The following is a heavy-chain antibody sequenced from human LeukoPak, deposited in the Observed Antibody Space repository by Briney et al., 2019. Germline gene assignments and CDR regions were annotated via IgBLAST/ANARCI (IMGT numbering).Heavy chain of an antibody. J-gene: IGHJ4*02. V-gene: IGHV1-2*02. CDR2: INPNSGGT. D-gene: IGHD4-11*01. CDR1: GYTFTGYY. CDR3: ARFLWGYSNSEYYFDY. Sequence: GASVKVSCKASGYTFTGYYMHWVRQAPGQGLEWMGWINPNSGGTNYAQKFQGRVTMTRDTSISTAYMELSRLRSDDTAVYYCARFLWGYSNSEYYFDYWGQGTLVTVSS.